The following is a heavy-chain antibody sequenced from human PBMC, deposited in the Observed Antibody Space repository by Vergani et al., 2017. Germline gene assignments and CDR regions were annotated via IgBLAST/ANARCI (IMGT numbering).Heavy chain of an antibody. D-gene: IGHD4-17*01. J-gene: IGHJ2*01. CDR3: ARAPYGDYAYWYFDL. Sequence: QVQLVESGGGLVKPGGSLRLSCAASGFTFSDYYMSWIRQAPGKGLEWVSYISSSSSYTNYADSVKGRFTISRDNAKNSLYLQMNSLRAEDTAVYYCARAPYGDYAYWYFDLWGRGTLVTVSS. V-gene: IGHV3-11*06. CDR2: ISSSSSYT. CDR1: GFTFSDYY.